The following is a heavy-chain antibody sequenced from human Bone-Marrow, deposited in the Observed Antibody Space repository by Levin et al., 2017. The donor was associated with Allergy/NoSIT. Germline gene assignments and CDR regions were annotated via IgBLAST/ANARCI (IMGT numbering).Heavy chain of an antibody. CDR1: GFPFSTFD. Sequence: GGSLRLSCSASGFPFSTFDMSWVRQAPGKGLEWVSIIRGSGTNVYYADSLKGRFTISRDISTNTLYLDMNGLRVDDTAVYYCVKGGWLDYWGQGTLVTVSS. D-gene: IGHD3-22*01. V-gene: IGHV3-23*01. CDR2: IRGSGTNV. CDR3: VKGGWLDY. J-gene: IGHJ4*02.